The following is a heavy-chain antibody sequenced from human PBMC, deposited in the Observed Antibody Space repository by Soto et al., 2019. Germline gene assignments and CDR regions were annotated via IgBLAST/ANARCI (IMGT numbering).Heavy chain of an antibody. CDR2: IKQDGSEK. J-gene: IGHJ6*02. Sequence: GGSLRLSCAASGFTFSSYWMSWVRQAPGKGLEWVANIKQDGSEKYYVDSVKGRFTISRDNAKNSLYLQMNSLRAEDTAVYYCARVKWGFYYYYGMDVWGQGTTVTVSS. CDR3: ARVKWGFYYYYGMDV. V-gene: IGHV3-7*03. CDR1: GFTFSSYW. D-gene: IGHD7-27*01.